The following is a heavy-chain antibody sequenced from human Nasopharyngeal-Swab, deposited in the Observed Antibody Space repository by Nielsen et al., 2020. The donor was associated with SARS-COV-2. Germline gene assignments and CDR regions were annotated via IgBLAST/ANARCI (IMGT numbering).Heavy chain of an antibody. CDR3: AKVGGGYFDY. Sequence: SETLSLTCTVSGYSISSGYYWGWIRQPPGKGLEWIGSIYHSGSTYYNPSLKSQVTISVDTSKNQFSLKLSSVTAADTAVYYCAKVGGGYFDYWGQGTLVTVSS. J-gene: IGHJ4*02. V-gene: IGHV4-38-2*02. D-gene: IGHD2-15*01. CDR1: GYSISSGYY. CDR2: IYHSGST.